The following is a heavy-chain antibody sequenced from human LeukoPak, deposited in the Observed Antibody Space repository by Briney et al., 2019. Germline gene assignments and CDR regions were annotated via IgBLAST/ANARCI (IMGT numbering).Heavy chain of an antibody. D-gene: IGHD1-1*01. CDR2: ISAYNGNT. Sequence: ASVKVSCKASGYTFTSYGISWVRQAPGQGLEWMGWISAYNGNTNYAQKLQGRVTMTTDTSTSTAYMELRSLRSEDTAVYYCARDTCFIATGTTFACSWGQGTLVTVSS. J-gene: IGHJ5*02. CDR1: GYTFTSYG. CDR3: ARDTCFIATGTTFACS. V-gene: IGHV1-18*01.